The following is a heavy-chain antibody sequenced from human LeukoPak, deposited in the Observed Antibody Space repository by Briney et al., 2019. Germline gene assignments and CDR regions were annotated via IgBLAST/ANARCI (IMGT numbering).Heavy chain of an antibody. J-gene: IGHJ4*02. CDR1: GFTFGSYG. CDR2: IRYDGSNK. V-gene: IGHV3-30*02. D-gene: IGHD3-3*01. Sequence: GGSLRLSCAASGFTFGSYGMHWVRQAPGKGLEWVAFIRYDGSNKYYADSVKGRFTISRDNSKNTLYLQMNSLRAEDTAVYYCATFGGITIFGVVSDYWGQGTLATVSS. CDR3: ATFGGITIFGVVSDY.